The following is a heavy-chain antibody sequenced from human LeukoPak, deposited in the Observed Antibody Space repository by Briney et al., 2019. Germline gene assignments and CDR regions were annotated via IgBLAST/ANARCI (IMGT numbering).Heavy chain of an antibody. CDR1: GGSFSGYY. CDR2: INHSGST. CDR3: ARASYCSSTSCYYYYYYYMDV. Sequence: PSETLSLTCAVFGGSFSGYYWSWIRQPPGKGLEWIGEINHSGSTNYNPSLKSRVTISVDTSKNQFSLKLSSVTAADTAVYYCARASYCSSTSCYYYYYYYMDVWGKGTTATVSS. V-gene: IGHV4-34*01. J-gene: IGHJ6*03. D-gene: IGHD2-2*01.